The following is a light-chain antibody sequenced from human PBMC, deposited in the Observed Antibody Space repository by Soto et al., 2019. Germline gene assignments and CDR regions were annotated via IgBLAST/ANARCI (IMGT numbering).Light chain of an antibody. V-gene: IGKV3-20*01. CDR1: QSVSSYY. J-gene: IGKJ1*01. CDR2: AAS. CDR3: HQCRRSPWT. Sequence: SCRASQSVSSYYLAWYQQKPGQAPRLLIYAASSRATGIPDRFSGGGSGTDFTLTISSLQPDDFAAYYCHQCRRSPWTFGHGTKVDIK.